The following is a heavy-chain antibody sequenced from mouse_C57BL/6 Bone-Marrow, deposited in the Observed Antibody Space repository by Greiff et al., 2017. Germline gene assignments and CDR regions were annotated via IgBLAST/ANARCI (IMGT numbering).Heavy chain of an antibody. D-gene: IGHD2-3*01. CDR3: ARGGPYDGYPTLAW. V-gene: IGHV1-81*01. CDR1: GYTFTSYG. Sequence: QVQLQQSGAELARPGASVKLSCKASGYTFTSYGISWVKQRTGQGLEWIGEIYPRSGNTYYNEKFKGKATLTADKSSSTAYMELRSLTSEDSAVYFCARGGPYDGYPTLAWWGQGTLVTVSA. CDR2: IYPRSGNT. J-gene: IGHJ3*02.